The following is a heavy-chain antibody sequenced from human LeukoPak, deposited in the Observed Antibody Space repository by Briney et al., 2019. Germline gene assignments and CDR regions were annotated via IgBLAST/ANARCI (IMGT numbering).Heavy chain of an antibody. CDR1: GFTFSSSV. Sequence: PGGSLRLSCVASGFTFSSSVMSWVRQAPGKGLEWVAVISYDGSNKYYADSVKGRFTISRDNSKNTLYLQMNSLRAEDTAVYYCAKDKGSGSYWVYYYYYGMDVWGQGTTVTVSS. CDR3: AKDKGSGSYWVYYYYYGMDV. J-gene: IGHJ6*02. V-gene: IGHV3-30*18. CDR2: ISYDGSNK. D-gene: IGHD1-26*01.